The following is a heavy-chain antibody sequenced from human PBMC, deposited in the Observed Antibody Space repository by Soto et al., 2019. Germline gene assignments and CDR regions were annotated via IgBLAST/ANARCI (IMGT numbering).Heavy chain of an antibody. V-gene: IGHV3-7*01. J-gene: IGHJ4*02. CDR2: IKEDGSEI. D-gene: IGHD4-17*01. Sequence: PGGSLRLSCAGSGFTFGRHWMTWVRQAPGKGLEWVANIKEDGSEIYYVDSVKGRFTISRDNAKNSVYLQMNSLRAEDTALYYWARGTYGDNGQVLDYWGQGTLGTVSS. CDR1: GFTFGRHW. CDR3: ARGTYGDNGQVLDY.